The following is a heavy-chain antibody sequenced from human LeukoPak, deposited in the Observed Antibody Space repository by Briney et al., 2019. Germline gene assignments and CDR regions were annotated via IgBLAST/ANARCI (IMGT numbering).Heavy chain of an antibody. CDR2: IIPIFGTA. D-gene: IGHD6-13*01. CDR3: ARIAKGGISYYFDY. J-gene: IGHJ4*02. Sequence: GASVKVSCKASGGTFSSYAISWVRQAPGQGLEWMGGIIPIFGTANYAQKFQGRVTITTDESTSTAYMELSSLRSEDTAVYYCARIAKGGISYYFDYWGQGTLVTVSS. CDR1: GGTFSSYA. V-gene: IGHV1-69*05.